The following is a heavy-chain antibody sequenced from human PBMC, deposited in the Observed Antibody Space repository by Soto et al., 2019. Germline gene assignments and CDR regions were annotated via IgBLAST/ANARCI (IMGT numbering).Heavy chain of an antibody. CDR2: IYYTGNT. J-gene: IGHJ6*02. CDR1: GGSISSYY. Sequence: PSETLSLTCTVSGGSISSYYWSWIRQPPGKGLEWIGYIYYTGNTNYNPSLKSRVTISVDTSKNQFSLKLTSLTAADTAVYYCAKTYYDFWSGFGALAYGMDVWGQGTTVTVSS. D-gene: IGHD3-3*01. V-gene: IGHV4-59*01. CDR3: AKTYYDFWSGFGALAYGMDV.